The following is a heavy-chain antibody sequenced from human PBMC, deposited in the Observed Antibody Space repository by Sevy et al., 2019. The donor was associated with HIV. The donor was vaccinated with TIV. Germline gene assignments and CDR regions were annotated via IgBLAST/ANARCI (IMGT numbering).Heavy chain of an antibody. Sequence: GGSLRLSCAASGFTFSSYAMHWVRQAPGKGLEWVAVISYDGSNKYYADSVKGRFTISRDNSKNTLYLQMNSLRAEDTAVYYCARTPESSGYDGPDYWGQRTLVTVSS. CDR3: ARTPESSGYDGPDY. V-gene: IGHV3-30-3*01. CDR2: ISYDGSNK. D-gene: IGHD5-12*01. CDR1: GFTFSSYA. J-gene: IGHJ4*02.